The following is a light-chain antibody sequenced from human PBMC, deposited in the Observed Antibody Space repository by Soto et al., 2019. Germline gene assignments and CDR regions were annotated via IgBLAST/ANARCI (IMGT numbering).Light chain of an antibody. V-gene: IGKV3-20*01. CDR1: HTISSSY. Sequence: EIVLTQSPGTVSLSPGERATLSCRASHTISSSYLAWSQQKPGQAPRLLMYGISRRATGTPDRFSGSGSGTDFTLTITRLEPEDFAVYYCQQYVTSSPRAFGQGTKVDI. J-gene: IGKJ1*01. CDR2: GIS. CDR3: QQYVTSSPRA.